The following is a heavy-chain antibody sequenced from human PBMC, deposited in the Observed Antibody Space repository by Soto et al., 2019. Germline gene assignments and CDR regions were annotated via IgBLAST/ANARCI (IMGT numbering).Heavy chain of an antibody. CDR1: GGSISSSSYS. CDR2: IYYSGYT. CDR3: ARHNGPLYVGYYYDMDV. J-gene: IGHJ6*02. V-gene: IGHV4-39*01. D-gene: IGHD3-16*01. Sequence: QLQLQESGPGLVKPSETLSLTCTVSGGSISSSSYSWGWIRQPPGKGLEWIGSIYYSGYTYYNPSPKSRVTISVDTSKNQFSLKLSSVTAADTAVYYCARHNGPLYVGYYYDMDVWGQGTTVTVSS.